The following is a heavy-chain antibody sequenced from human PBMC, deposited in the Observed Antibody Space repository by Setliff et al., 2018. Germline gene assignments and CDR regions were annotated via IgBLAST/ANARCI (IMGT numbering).Heavy chain of an antibody. J-gene: IGHJ4*02. D-gene: IGHD2-8*01. CDR2: ISAYSGNT. Sequence: ASVKVSCKASGYTFSNYGITWVRQAPGQGLEWMGWISAYSGNTKYAQTLQGRVTMTTDPSTSTAYLELRSLTSDDTAVYYCARLVRSGTKTRCQGASRAELWGQGTLVTVSS. CDR3: ARLVRSGTKTRCQGASRAEL. V-gene: IGHV1-18*04. CDR1: GYTFSNYG.